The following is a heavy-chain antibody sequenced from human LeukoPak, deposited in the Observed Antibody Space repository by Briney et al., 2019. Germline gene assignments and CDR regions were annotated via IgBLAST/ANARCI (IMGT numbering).Heavy chain of an antibody. J-gene: IGHJ4*02. D-gene: IGHD3-22*01. CDR2: INHSGST. CDR3: ARVHSSGYYYFLGY. Sequence: SETLSLTCAVYGGSFSGYYWSWIRQPPGKGLEWIGEINHSGSTNYNPSLKSRVTISVDTSKNQFSLKLSSVTAADTAVYYCARVHSSGYYYFLGYWGQGTLVTVSS. CDR1: GGSFSGYY. V-gene: IGHV4-34*01.